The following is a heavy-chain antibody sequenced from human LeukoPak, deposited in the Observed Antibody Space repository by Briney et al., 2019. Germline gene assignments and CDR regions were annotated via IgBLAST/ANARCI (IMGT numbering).Heavy chain of an antibody. D-gene: IGHD2-15*01. CDR1: GGSISSYY. CDR2: IYYSGST. J-gene: IGHJ4*02. V-gene: IGHV4-59*01. Sequence: SETLSLTCTVSGGSISSYYWSWIRQPPGKGLEWIGYIYYSGSTNYNPSLKSRVTISVDTSKNQFSLKLSSVTAADTAVYYCAMTKHCSGGSCYFGYWAREPWSPSPQ. CDR3: AMTKHCSGGSCYFGY.